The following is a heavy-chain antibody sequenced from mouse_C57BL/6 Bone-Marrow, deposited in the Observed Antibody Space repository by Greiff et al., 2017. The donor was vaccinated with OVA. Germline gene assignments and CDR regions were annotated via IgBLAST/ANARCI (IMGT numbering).Heavy chain of an antibody. V-gene: IGHV14-2*01. Sequence: EVQLQESGAELVKPGASVKLSCTASGFNIKDYYMHWVKQRTEQGLEWIGRIDPEDGETKYAPKFQGKATITADTSSNTAYLQLSSLTSEDTSIYNCARAEGPCPYYAMDYWGQGTAGTVSA. J-gene: IGHJ4*01. D-gene: IGHD3-3*01. CDR1: GFNIKDYY. CDR3: ARAEGPCPYYAMDY. CDR2: IDPEDGET.